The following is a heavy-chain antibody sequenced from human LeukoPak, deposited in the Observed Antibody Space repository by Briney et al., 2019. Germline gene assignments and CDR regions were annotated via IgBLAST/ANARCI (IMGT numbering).Heavy chain of an antibody. CDR3: ARVGRYSYGINWFDP. D-gene: IGHD5-18*01. V-gene: IGHV1-8*03. J-gene: IGHJ5*02. CDR2: MNPNSGNT. CDR1: GYTFTSYD. Sequence: ASVKVSCKASGYTFTSYDINWVRQATGQGLEWMGWMNPNSGNTGYAQKFQGRVTITRNTSISTVYMELSSLRSEDTAVYYCARVGRYSYGINWFDPWGQGTLVTVSS.